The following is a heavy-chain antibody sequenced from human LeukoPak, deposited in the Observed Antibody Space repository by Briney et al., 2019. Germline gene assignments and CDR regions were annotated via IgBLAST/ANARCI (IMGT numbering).Heavy chain of an antibody. D-gene: IGHD6-13*01. Sequence: GGSLRLSCAASGFTFDDHGMSWVRQAPGKGLEWVSGINWNGGSTGYADSVKGRFTISRDNAKNSLYLQMNSLRAEDTALYYCARGEESSWYEVAVDYWGQGTLVTVSS. J-gene: IGHJ4*02. CDR3: ARGEESSWYEVAVDY. CDR1: GFTFDDHG. CDR2: INWNGGST. V-gene: IGHV3-20*04.